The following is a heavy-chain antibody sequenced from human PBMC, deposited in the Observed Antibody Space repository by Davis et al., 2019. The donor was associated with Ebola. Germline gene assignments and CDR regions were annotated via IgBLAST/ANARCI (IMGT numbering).Heavy chain of an antibody. D-gene: IGHD6-13*01. CDR3: ARGLIRKGSSWHVNYYYYYGMDV. J-gene: IGHJ6*02. V-gene: IGHV1-8*01. CDR1: GYTFTNYD. Sequence: AASVKVSCKASGYTFTNYDINWVLQATGQGLEWMGWMNPNSGNTGYAQKFQGRVTMTRNTSISTAYMELSSLRSEDTAVYYCARGLIRKGSSWHVNYYYYYGMDVWGQGTTVTVSS. CDR2: MNPNSGNT.